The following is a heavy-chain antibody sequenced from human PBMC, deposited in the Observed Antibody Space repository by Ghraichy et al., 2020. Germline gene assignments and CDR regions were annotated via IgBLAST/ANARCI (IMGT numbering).Heavy chain of an antibody. CDR1: GGSISSYY. Sequence: SETLSLTCTVSGGSISSYYWSWIRQPPGKGLEWIGYIYTSGSTNYNPSLKSRVTISVDTSKNQFSLKLSSVTAADTAVYYCARHFDPIGSIADHNDAFDIWGQGTMVTVSS. J-gene: IGHJ3*02. CDR2: IYTSGST. D-gene: IGHD6-6*01. V-gene: IGHV4-4*09. CDR3: ARHFDPIGSIADHNDAFDI.